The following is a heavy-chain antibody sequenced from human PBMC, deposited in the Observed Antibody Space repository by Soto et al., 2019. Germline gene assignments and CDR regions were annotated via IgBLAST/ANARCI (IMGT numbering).Heavy chain of an antibody. J-gene: IGHJ6*02. CDR1: GGSISSGCDY. V-gene: IGHV4-31*03. CDR2: IYYSGST. CDR3: ARDQRSSYYYYGMDV. Sequence: SETLSLTCTVSGGSISSGCDYWSWIRQHPGKGLEWIGYIYYSGSTYYNPSLKSRVTISVDTSKNQFSLKLSSVTAADTAVYYCARDQRSSYYYYGMDVWGQGTTVTVSS. D-gene: IGHD1-26*01.